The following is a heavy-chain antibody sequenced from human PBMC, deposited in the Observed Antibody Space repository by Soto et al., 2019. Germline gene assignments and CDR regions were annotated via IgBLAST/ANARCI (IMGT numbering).Heavy chain of an antibody. Sequence: SETLSLTCTVSGGSISSSDYYWTWIRQHPGKGLEWIGYIYYSGSTYQNPSLKSRVTISVDTSKNQFSLKLSSVTAADTAVYYCARATYSSSWTWGQGTLVTVSS. CDR1: GGSISSSDYY. V-gene: IGHV4-31*03. J-gene: IGHJ5*02. D-gene: IGHD6-13*01. CDR2: IYYSGST. CDR3: ARATYSSSWT.